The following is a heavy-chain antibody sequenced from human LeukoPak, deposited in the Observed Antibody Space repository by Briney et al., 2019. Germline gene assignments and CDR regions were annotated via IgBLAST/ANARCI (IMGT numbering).Heavy chain of an antibody. CDR3: ARAVPAAVHLDY. CDR1: GGSISSGGYY. V-gene: IGHV4-30-4*01. D-gene: IGHD2-2*02. CDR2: IYYSGST. Sequence: SETLSLTCTVSGGSISSGGYYWSWIRQPPGKGLEWIGYIYYSGSTYYNPSLKSRVTISVDTSKNQFSLKLSSVTAADTAVYYCARAVPAAVHLDYWGQGTLVTVSS. J-gene: IGHJ4*02.